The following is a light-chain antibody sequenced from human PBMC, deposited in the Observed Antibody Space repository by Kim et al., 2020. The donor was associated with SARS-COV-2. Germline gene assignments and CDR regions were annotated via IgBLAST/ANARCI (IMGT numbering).Light chain of an antibody. CDR3: QQYGSSPLT. J-gene: IGKJ4*01. CDR2: GAS. Sequence: SPGERATLSCRASQSVSSSYLAWYQQKPGQAPRVLIYGASSRATGIPDRFSGSGSGTDFTLTISRVEPEDFAVYYCQQYGSSPLTFGGGTKVDIK. CDR1: QSVSSSY. V-gene: IGKV3-20*01.